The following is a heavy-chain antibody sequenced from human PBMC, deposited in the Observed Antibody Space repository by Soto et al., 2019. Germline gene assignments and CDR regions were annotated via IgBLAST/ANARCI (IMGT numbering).Heavy chain of an antibody. J-gene: IGHJ6*02. D-gene: IGHD2-15*01. CDR2: ISAYNGNT. CDR1: GYTFTSYG. V-gene: IGHV1-18*01. Sequence: ASVKVSCKASGYTFTSYGISWVRQAPGQGLEWMGWISAYNGNTNYAQKLQGRVTMTRDTSTSTAYMELRSLRSEDTAVYYCARRCSGGSCYSENYYYGMDVWG. CDR3: ARRCSGGSCYSENYYYGMDV.